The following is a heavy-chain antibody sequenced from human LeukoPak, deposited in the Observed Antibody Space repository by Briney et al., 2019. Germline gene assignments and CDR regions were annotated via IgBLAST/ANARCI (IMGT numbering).Heavy chain of an antibody. Sequence: ASVKVSCKASGYTFTSDYMHWVRQAPGQGLEWMGIINPSGGSTSYAQKFQGRVTMTRDTSTSTVYMELSSLRSEDTAVYYCARAQSGGYYYDSSGPNDYWGQGTLVTVSS. CDR1: GYTFTSDY. V-gene: IGHV1-46*01. J-gene: IGHJ4*02. D-gene: IGHD3-22*01. CDR2: INPSGGST. CDR3: ARAQSGGYYYDSSGPNDY.